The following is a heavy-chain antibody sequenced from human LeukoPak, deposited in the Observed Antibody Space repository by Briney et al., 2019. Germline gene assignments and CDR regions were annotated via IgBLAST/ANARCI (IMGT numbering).Heavy chain of an antibody. CDR1: GFTFRTYW. J-gene: IGHJ4*02. Sequence: GGCLRLSCVASGFTFRTYWMHWVRQAPGKGLVWVSRINSDGSSTTYADSVKGRFTISRDNAKNTLFLQMNSLRAEDTAVYYCARRGDDYKRGLDYWGQGTLLSVSS. CDR3: ARRGDDYKRGLDY. D-gene: IGHD5-24*01. CDR2: INSDGSST. V-gene: IGHV3-74*01.